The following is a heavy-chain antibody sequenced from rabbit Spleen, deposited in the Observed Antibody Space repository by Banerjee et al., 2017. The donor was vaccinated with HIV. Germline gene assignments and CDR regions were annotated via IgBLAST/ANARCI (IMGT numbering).Heavy chain of an antibody. J-gene: IGHJ4*01. V-gene: IGHV1S45*01. CDR2: IDTNDGDT. Sequence: LEESGGGLVKPGGTLTLTCTVSGFSFSSNWICWVRQAPGKGLEWIACIDTNDGDTDYANWPKGRITISKTSSTTVTLQMTSLTAADTATYFCARDLVAVIGWNFNLWGPGTLVTVS. CDR1: GFSFSSNW. CDR3: ARDLVAVIGWNFNL. D-gene: IGHD1-1*01.